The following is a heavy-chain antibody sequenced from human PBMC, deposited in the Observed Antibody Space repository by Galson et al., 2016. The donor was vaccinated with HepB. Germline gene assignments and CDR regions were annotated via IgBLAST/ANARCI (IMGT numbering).Heavy chain of an antibody. CDR1: GFTFSNYA. V-gene: IGHV3-30-3*01. CDR2: TDGTNK. J-gene: IGHJ4*02. Sequence: SLRLSCAVSGFTFSNYAMHWVRQAPGKGLEWVAVTDGTNKYYAASVKGRFTISRDDSKSTLYLQMDRLRAEDTAVYYCATDPIVGVPDYFDYWGQGTLVTVSS. CDR3: ATDPIVGVPDYFDY. D-gene: IGHD1-26*01.